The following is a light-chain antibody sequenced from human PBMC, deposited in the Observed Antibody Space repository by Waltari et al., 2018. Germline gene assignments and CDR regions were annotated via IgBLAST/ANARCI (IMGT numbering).Light chain of an antibody. V-gene: IGLV6-57*03. CDR2: EDN. CDR1: SGNIASHY. J-gene: IGLJ6*01. Sequence: NFMLTQPHSVSESPGKTVTISCTRSSGNIASHYVQWYQQRPGSAPTTVIYEDNQRPAGVPGRFSGSSDSSSNSASLTISGLKTEDEADYYCQSYDSSNQVFGSGTKVTVL. CDR3: QSYDSSNQV.